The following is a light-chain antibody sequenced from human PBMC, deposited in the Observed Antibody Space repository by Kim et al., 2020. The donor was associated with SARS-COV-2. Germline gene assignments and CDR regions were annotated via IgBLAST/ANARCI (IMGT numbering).Light chain of an antibody. CDR1: NIGSKS. Sequence: APGKTARITCGGNNIGSKSVHWYQQKPGQAPVLVIYYDSDRPSGIPERFSGSNSGNTATLTISRVEAGDEADYYCQVWDSSSDHPYFGTGTKVTVL. J-gene: IGLJ1*01. CDR3: QVWDSSSDHPY. V-gene: IGLV3-21*04. CDR2: YDS.